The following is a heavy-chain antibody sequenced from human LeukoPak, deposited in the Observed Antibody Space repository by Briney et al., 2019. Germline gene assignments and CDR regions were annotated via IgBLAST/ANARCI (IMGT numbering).Heavy chain of an antibody. CDR2: ISGGGGST. CDR1: GFTFSSYA. V-gene: IGHV3-23*01. Sequence: GGSLRLSCATSGFTFSSYAMSWVRQAPGKGLEWVSTISGGGGSTWYADSVKGRFTISRDNSMNTLYLQLSSLRADDTAVYYCATYVRGDFDYWGQGTLVTVSS. CDR3: ATYVRGDFDY. J-gene: IGHJ4*02. D-gene: IGHD3-10*02.